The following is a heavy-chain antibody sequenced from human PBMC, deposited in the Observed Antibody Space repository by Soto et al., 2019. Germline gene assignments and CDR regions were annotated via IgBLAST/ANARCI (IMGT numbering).Heavy chain of an antibody. D-gene: IGHD2-8*01. Sequence: QLVESGGGLVQAGGSLRLSCSASGFTFSRSDLHWVRQAPGKGLEWVGRVRSKIHNYATSFADSVRGRFTISRNDSENTVSLEMSGLKSEDTALYYCSRHEEGRRMVFYCMDVWGQGTTVTVSS. CDR2: VRSKIHNYAT. V-gene: IGHV3-73*02. CDR1: GFTFSRSD. CDR3: SRHEEGRRMVFYCMDV. J-gene: IGHJ6*02.